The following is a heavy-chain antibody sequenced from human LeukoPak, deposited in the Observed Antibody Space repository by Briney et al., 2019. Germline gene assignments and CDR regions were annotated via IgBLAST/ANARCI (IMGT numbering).Heavy chain of an antibody. CDR1: GFIFSSYG. CDR2: IWYDGSNK. J-gene: IGHJ3*02. Sequence: PGGSLRLSCAASGFIFSSYGMHWVRQAPGKGLECVSIIWYDGSNKYYADSVKGRFTISRDNAKNTVYLQMNSLSAEDTAMYYCTFSSYGDHVGVDAFDMWGQGTMVTVSS. D-gene: IGHD4-17*01. V-gene: IGHV3-33*03. CDR3: TFSSYGDHVGVDAFDM.